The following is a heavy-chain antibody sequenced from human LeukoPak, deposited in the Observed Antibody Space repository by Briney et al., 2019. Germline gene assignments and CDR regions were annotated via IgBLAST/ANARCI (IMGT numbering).Heavy chain of an antibody. J-gene: IGHJ6*02. CDR1: GFTVSSNY. V-gene: IGHV3-53*01. CDR3: ATRSQDYYYYYGMDV. CDR2: IYSGGST. Sequence: GGSLRLSCAASGFTVSSNYMSWVRQAPGKGLEWVSVIYSGGSTYYADSVKGRFTISRDNSKNTLYLQMNSLRAEDTAVYYCATRSQDYYYYYGMDVWGQGTTVTVSS.